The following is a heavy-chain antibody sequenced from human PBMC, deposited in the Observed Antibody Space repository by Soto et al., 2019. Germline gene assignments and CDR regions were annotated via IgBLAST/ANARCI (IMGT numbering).Heavy chain of an antibody. D-gene: IGHD6-25*01. CDR2: MSGSGEHT. Sequence: GGSLRLSCAASGFTFSNYVMGWVRQAPGKGLEWVSTMSGSGEHTAYADLVKGRFTISRDNSKNTLYLQMNSLRAEDTAAYYCAVRGSGSFDYWGQGALVTVS. J-gene: IGHJ4*02. V-gene: IGHV3-23*01. CDR1: GFTFSNYV. CDR3: AVRGSGSFDY.